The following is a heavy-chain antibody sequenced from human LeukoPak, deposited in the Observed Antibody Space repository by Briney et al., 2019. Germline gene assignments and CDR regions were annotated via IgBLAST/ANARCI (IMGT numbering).Heavy chain of an antibody. CDR3: AKDGGFCSSTSCYYYMDV. Sequence: GGSLRLSCAASGFTVSSNCMSWVRQAPGKGLEWVSVIYSCGSTYYADSVKGRFTISRDNSKNTLYLQMNSLRAEDTAVYYCAKDGGFCSSTSCYYYMDVWGKGTTVTVSS. D-gene: IGHD2-2*01. CDR1: GFTVSSNC. J-gene: IGHJ6*03. CDR2: IYSCGST. V-gene: IGHV3-66*03.